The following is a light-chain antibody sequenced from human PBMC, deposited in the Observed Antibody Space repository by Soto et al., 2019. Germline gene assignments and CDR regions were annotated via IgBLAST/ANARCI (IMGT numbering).Light chain of an antibody. J-gene: IGKJ2*01. Sequence: DIQMTRSPSTLSASVGDRVIITCRASQTVERWMAWYQQKPGKAPKLLISDVSTLERGVPSRFSGSGSATEFTLTISGLQPDDFATYYCQQYKDYVYTFGQGTKVDI. CDR3: QQYKDYVYT. CDR1: QTVERW. V-gene: IGKV1-5*01. CDR2: DVS.